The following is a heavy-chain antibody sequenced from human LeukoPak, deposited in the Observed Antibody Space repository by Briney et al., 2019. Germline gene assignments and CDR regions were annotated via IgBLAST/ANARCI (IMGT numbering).Heavy chain of an antibody. CDR3: AKERVLWFGESPNWFDP. D-gene: IGHD3-10*01. CDR1: GFTFDDYA. CDR2: ISGDGGST. Sequence: GGSLRLSCAASGFTFDDYAMHWVRQAPGKGLEWVSLISGDGGSTYYADSVKGRFTISRDNSKNSLYLQMNSLRTEDTALYYCAKERVLWFGESPNWFDPWGQGTLVTVSS. V-gene: IGHV3-43*02. J-gene: IGHJ5*02.